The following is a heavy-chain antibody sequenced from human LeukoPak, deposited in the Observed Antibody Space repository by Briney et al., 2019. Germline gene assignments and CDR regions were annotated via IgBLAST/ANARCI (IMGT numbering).Heavy chain of an antibody. D-gene: IGHD1-14*01. J-gene: IGHJ4*02. Sequence: GGSLRLSCAASGFTVSSNYMSWVRQAPGKGLEWVSSISSSSSYIYYADSVKGRFTISRDNAKNSLYLQMNSLRAEDTAVYYCARDIGIGARRFDYWGQGTLVTVSS. V-gene: IGHV3-21*01. CDR1: GFTVSSNY. CDR3: ARDIGIGARRFDY. CDR2: ISSSSSYI.